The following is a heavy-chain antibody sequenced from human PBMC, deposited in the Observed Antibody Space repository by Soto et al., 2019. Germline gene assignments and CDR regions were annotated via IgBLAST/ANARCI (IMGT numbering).Heavy chain of an antibody. D-gene: IGHD2-21*01. V-gene: IGHV1-69*01. CDR2: IMPLFGTP. CDR1: GVTFSTSC. Sequence: QVQLVQSGAEVKKPGSSLKASCKTSGVTFSTSCISWLRQCPGQGFEWSVGIMPLFGTPKYARKFHGRVSITADESATTSYTELSRLRSDGTAVYYCAIVSTSICGGGNCYRLHSFFDSSGQGSMVVASS. CDR3: AIVSTSICGGGNCYRLHSFFDS. J-gene: IGHJ5*01.